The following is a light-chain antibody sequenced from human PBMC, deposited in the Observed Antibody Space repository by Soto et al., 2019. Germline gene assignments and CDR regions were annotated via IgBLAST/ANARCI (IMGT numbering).Light chain of an antibody. CDR2: AAS. V-gene: IGKV1-27*01. Sequence: DIQVTQSPSSLSASLGDRVTITCRANQAIDVYLAWFQQQPGKVPKLLIYAASALQSGVPSRFSGSGSGTDFTPTISSLQPEDITTYYCQKYNSAPLTFGGGTKVEI. CDR1: QAIDVY. CDR3: QKYNSAPLT. J-gene: IGKJ4*01.